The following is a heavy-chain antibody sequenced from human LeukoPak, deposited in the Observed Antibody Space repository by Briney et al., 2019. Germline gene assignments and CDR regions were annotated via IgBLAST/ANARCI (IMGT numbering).Heavy chain of an antibody. Sequence: SETLSLTCTVSGGSISSSSYYWGWVRQPPGKGLEWIGSIYYSGSTYYNPSLKSRVTISVDTSKNHFSLKLSSVTAADTAVYYCARGGRKLYYYDSSGSKTEYFQHWGQGTLVTVSS. CDR3: ARGGRKLYYYDSSGSKTEYFQH. J-gene: IGHJ1*01. CDR2: IYYSGST. V-gene: IGHV4-39*02. CDR1: GGSISSSSYY. D-gene: IGHD3-22*01.